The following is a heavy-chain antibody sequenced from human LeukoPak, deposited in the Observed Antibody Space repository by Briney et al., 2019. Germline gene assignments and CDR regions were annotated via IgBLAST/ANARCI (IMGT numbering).Heavy chain of an antibody. Sequence: ASVKVSCKASGYTFTSYGISWVRQAPGQGLEWMGWISAYNGNTNYAQKLQGRVTMTTDTSTSTAYMELRSLRSDDTAVYYCARPYYYDSSGYLGYWGQGTLVTVSP. D-gene: IGHD3-22*01. CDR2: ISAYNGNT. CDR3: ARPYYYDSSGYLGY. J-gene: IGHJ4*02. V-gene: IGHV1-18*01. CDR1: GYTFTSYG.